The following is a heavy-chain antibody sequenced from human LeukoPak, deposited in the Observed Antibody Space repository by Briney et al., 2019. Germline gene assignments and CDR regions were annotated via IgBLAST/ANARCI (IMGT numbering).Heavy chain of an antibody. D-gene: IGHD4-17*01. CDR2: ISYDGSNK. CDR3: ARGYNDYGY. CDR1: GCTFGSYG. V-gene: IGHV3-30*03. J-gene: IGHJ4*02. Sequence: GGSLRLSCAASGCTFGSYGMHWVRQAPGKGLDWVAVISYDGSNKYYADSVKGRFTISRDNSKNTLYLQMNSLRAEDAAVYYCARGYNDYGYWGQGTLVTVSS.